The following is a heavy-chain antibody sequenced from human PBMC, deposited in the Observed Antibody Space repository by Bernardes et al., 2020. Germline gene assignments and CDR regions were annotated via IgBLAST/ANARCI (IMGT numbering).Heavy chain of an antibody. CDR1: GYTFSKYA. J-gene: IGHJ4*02. CDR3: ARVRNDYGDH. V-gene: IGHV1-3*01. CDR2: INAGNGHT. Sequence: ASVKVSCKASGYTFSKYAIHWVRQAPGQRLEWMGWINAGNGHTKYSQKFQGRVTIIRDTSATTAYMEVSSLRSEDTAVYYCARVRNDYGDHWGQGTLVTVSS.